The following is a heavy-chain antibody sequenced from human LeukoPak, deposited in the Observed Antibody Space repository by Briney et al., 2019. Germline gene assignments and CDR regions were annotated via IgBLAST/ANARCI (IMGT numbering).Heavy chain of an antibody. CDR3: ARDGDYDFWSGASYYYYGMDV. J-gene: IGHJ6*02. D-gene: IGHD3-3*01. Sequence: ASVKVSCKASGYTFTSYGISWVRQAPGKGLEWMGWISDYNGNTNYAQKLQGRVTMTTDTSTSTAYMELRSLRSDDTAVYYCARDGDYDFWSGASYYYYGMDVWGQGTTVTVSS. CDR2: ISDYNGNT. CDR1: GYTFTSYG. V-gene: IGHV1-18*01.